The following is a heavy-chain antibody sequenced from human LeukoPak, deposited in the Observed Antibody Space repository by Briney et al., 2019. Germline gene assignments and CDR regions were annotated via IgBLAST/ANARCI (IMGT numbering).Heavy chain of an antibody. J-gene: IGHJ3*02. D-gene: IGHD4-17*01. CDR3: ARFRNDYGDYGGRRDHAFDI. Sequence: GGSRRLSWAASGFTFSAYYMSWIRQAPGRGLEWVSYISSSGSTIYYADSVKGRFTISRDNAKNSLYLQMNSLRAEDTAVYYCARFRNDYGDYGGRRDHAFDIWAQGTMVTVSS. V-gene: IGHV3-11*01. CDR1: GFTFSAYY. CDR2: ISSSGSTI.